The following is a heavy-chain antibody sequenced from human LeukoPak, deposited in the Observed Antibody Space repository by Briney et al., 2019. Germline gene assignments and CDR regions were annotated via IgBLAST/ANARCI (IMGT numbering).Heavy chain of an antibody. D-gene: IGHD5-18*01. CDR1: GGSFTPYY. V-gene: IGHV4-39*07. CDR2: IYYSGST. J-gene: IGHJ6*03. Sequence: SETLSLTCAVSGGSFTPYYYNWIRQPPGKGLEWIGSIYYSGSTYYNPSLKSRVTISVDTSKNQFSLKLSSVTAADTAVYYCARTTEGGYTYGYFYYYYMDVWGKGTTVTISS. CDR3: ARTTEGGYTYGYFYYYYMDV.